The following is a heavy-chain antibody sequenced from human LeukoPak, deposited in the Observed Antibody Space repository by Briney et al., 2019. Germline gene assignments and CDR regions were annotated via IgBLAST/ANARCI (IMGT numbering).Heavy chain of an antibody. V-gene: IGHV3-30-3*01. J-gene: IGHJ6*02. D-gene: IGHD6-13*01. CDR1: GFTFSSYA. CDR3: ARDQLAAAADYYYYGMDV. Sequence: PGRSLRLSCAASGFTFSSYAMHWVRQAPGKGLEWVAVISYDGSNKYYADSVKGRFTISRDNSKNTLYLQMNSLRAEDTAVYYCARDQLAAAADYYYYGMDVWGQGTTVTVSS. CDR2: ISYDGSNK.